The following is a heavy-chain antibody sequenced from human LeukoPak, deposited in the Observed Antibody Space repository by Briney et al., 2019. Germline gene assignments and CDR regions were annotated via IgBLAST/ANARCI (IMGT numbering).Heavy chain of an antibody. CDR3: ARDFEQQLPQGS. J-gene: IGHJ4*02. V-gene: IGHV3-33*01. CDR1: GFTFSSYG. CDR2: IWYDGSNK. Sequence: GRSLRLSCAASGFTFSSYGMHWVRQAPGKGLEWVAVIWYDGSNKYYADSVKGRFTISRDNSKNTLYLRMNSLRAEDTAVYYCARDFEQQLPQGSWGQGTLVTVSS. D-gene: IGHD6-13*01.